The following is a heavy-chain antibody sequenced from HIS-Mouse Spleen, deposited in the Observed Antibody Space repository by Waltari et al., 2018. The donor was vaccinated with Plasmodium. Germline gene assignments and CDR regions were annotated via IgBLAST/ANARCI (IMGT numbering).Heavy chain of an antibody. V-gene: IGHV4-34*01. Sequence: QVQLQQWGAGLLKPSETLSLTCAVYGGSFSGYYWSWIRQPPGKGLEWIGEINHSGSTNYHPSLKIRVTISVDTSKNQFSLKLSSVTAADTAVYYCASSGSGSYYYWGQGTLVTVSS. CDR2: INHSGST. CDR3: ASSGSGSYYY. D-gene: IGHD3-10*01. CDR1: GGSFSGYY. J-gene: IGHJ4*02.